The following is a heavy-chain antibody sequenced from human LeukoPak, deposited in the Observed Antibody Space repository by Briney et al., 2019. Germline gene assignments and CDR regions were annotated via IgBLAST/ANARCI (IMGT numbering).Heavy chain of an antibody. CDR2: IKRDGGEK. CDR1: GFTFSNYW. V-gene: IGHV3-7*03. J-gene: IGHJ4*02. Sequence: GGSLGLSCATSGFTFSNYWMSWVRQAPGKGLEWVANIKRDGGEKHYVDSVKGRFTISRDNAKNSLYLQMNSLRADGTAVYYCVRGQGVQWNYWGQGTRSPSPQ. D-gene: IGHD1-26*01. CDR3: VRGQGVQWNY.